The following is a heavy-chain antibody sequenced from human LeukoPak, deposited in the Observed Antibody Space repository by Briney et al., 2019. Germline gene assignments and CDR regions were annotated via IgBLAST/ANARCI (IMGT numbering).Heavy chain of an antibody. CDR3: ARDIVVVPAALERWFDA. CDR2: INHSGST. J-gene: IGHJ5*02. CDR1: GGSFSGYY. V-gene: IGHV4-34*01. D-gene: IGHD2-2*01. Sequence: SETPSLTCGVYGGSFSGYYWSWIRQPPGRGREWSGEINHSGSTNYNPSLKSRVTISVDTSKNQFSLKLSSVTAAGTAVYYCARDIVVVPAALERWFDAWGQGTLVTVSS.